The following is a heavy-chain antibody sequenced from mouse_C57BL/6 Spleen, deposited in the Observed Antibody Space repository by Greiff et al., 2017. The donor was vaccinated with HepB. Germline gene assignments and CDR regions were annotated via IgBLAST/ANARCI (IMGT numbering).Heavy chain of an antibody. CDR1: GYTFTSYW. D-gene: IGHD1-1*02. Sequence: QVQLQQPGAELVRPGTSVKLSCKASGYTFTSYWMHWVKQRPGQGLEWIGVIDPSDSYTNYNQKFKGKATLTVDTSSSTAYMQLSSLTSEDSAVYYYARSAGGHYAMDYWGQGTSVTVSS. V-gene: IGHV1-59*01. CDR2: IDPSDSYT. CDR3: ARSAGGHYAMDY. J-gene: IGHJ4*01.